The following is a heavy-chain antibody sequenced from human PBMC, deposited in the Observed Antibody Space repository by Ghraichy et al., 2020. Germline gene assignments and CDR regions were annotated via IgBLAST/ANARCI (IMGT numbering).Heavy chain of an antibody. Sequence: GGSLRLSCVASGFTFGHYDLNWVRQSPGKGLQWVAFISHGANFIHYSDSMKGRFTISRDNAKTSVFLQMNNLRVDDTAVYYCARAGYSSGFPKQAFDVWGHGTKVTVSS. D-gene: IGHD5-18*01. J-gene: IGHJ3*01. CDR2: ISHGANFI. CDR3: ARAGYSSGFPKQAFDV. V-gene: IGHV3-21*06. CDR1: GFTFGHYD.